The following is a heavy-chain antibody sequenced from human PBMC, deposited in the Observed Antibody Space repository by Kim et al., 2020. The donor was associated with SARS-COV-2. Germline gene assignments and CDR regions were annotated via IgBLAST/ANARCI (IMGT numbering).Heavy chain of an antibody. V-gene: IGHV3-21*01. D-gene: IGHD1-26*01. Sequence: GGSLRLSCAASGFTFSSYSMNWVRQAPGKGLEWVSSISSSSSYIYYADSVKGRFTISRDNAKNSLYLQMNSLRAEDTAVYYCARDSVVVVGAPDYWGQGTLVTVSS. CDR3: ARDSVVVVGAPDY. CDR2: ISSSSSYI. J-gene: IGHJ4*02. CDR1: GFTFSSYS.